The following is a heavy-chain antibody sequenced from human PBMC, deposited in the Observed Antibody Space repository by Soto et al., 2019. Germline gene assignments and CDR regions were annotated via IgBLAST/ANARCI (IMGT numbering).Heavy chain of an antibody. CDR1: GGTFSSYA. Sequence: SVKVSCKASGGTFSSYAISWVRQAPGQGLEWMGGIIPIFGTANYAQKFQGRVTITADESTSTAHMELSSLRSEDTAVYYCARPAYYYGSEKHYYYYGMDVWGQGTTVTVSS. CDR2: IIPIFGTA. D-gene: IGHD3-10*01. CDR3: ARPAYYYGSEKHYYYYGMDV. J-gene: IGHJ6*02. V-gene: IGHV1-69*13.